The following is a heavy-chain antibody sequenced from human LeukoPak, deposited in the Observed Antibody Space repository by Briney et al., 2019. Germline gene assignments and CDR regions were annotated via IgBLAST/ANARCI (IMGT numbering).Heavy chain of an antibody. CDR1: GFSLSGYW. Sequence: GGSLRLSCVASGFSLSGYWMYWVRQAPGKGLMYISRNNGDGSTTNYADVVKGRFTMSRDNVKNILYLQMNSLRVEDTAVYYCARDPRNVGLAPWGQGTLVTVSS. J-gene: IGHJ5*02. D-gene: IGHD2-15*01. V-gene: IGHV3-74*01. CDR3: ARDPRNVGLAP. CDR2: NNGDGSTT.